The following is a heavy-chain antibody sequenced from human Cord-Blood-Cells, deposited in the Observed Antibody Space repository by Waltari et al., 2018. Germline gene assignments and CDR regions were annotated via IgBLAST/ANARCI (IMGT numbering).Heavy chain of an antibody. V-gene: IGHV4-34*01. CDR3: ARMVSVRGVIFDY. CDR1: GGSFSGYY. D-gene: IGHD3-10*01. J-gene: IGHJ4*02. CDR2: INHSGST. Sequence: QVQLQQWGAGLLKPSETLSLTCAVYGGSFSGYYWSWIRQPPGKGLEGIGEINHSGSTNYNPSLKSRVTISVDTSKNQFSLKLSSVTAADTAVYYCARMVSVRGVIFDYWGQGTLVTVSS.